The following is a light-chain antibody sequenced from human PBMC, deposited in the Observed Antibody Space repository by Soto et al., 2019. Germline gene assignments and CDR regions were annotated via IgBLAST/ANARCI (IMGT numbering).Light chain of an antibody. CDR3: QQYNNWPPIT. Sequence: EIVMTQSPATLSVSPWESATLSCKASQSVSSNFAWYQQKPGQAPRLLLYGASTRATGIPASFSSGGSGTEFTLTISSLQSEDFAVYDCQQYNNWPPITFGQGTRLEIK. J-gene: IGKJ5*01. V-gene: IGKV3-15*01. CDR1: QSVSSN. CDR2: GAS.